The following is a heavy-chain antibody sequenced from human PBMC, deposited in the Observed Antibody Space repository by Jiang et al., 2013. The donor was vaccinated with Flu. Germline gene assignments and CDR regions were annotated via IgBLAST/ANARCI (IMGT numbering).Heavy chain of an antibody. CDR3: ARDRYSSSWYYYYGMDV. V-gene: IGHV5-51*01. CDR2: IYPGDSDT. Sequence: VQLVESGAEVKKPGESLKISCKGSGYSFTSYWIGWVRQMPGKGLEWMGIIYPGDSDTRYSPSFQGQVTISADKSISTAYLQWSSLKASDTAMYYCARDRYSSSWYYYYGMDVVGPRDHGHRLL. CDR1: GYSFTSYW. J-gene: IGHJ6*02. D-gene: IGHD6-13*01.